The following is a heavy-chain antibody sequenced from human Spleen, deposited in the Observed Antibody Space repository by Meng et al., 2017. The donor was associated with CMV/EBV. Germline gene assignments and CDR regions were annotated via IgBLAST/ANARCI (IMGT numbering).Heavy chain of an antibody. CDR2: IFHSGST. V-gene: IGHV4-39*02. CDR1: GGSISSSSYY. CDR3: AKDREYIVVVPAALDY. Sequence: SETLSLTCTVSGGSISSSSYYWGWIRQAPGKGPEWIGSIFHSGSTYYADSVKGRFTISRDNSKNTLYLQMNSLRAEDTAVYYCAKDREYIVVVPAALDYWGQGTLVTVSS. D-gene: IGHD2-2*01. J-gene: IGHJ4*02.